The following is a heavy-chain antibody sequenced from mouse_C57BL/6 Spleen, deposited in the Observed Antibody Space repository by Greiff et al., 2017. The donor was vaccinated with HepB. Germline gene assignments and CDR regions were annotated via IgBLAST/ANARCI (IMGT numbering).Heavy chain of an antibody. CDR2: ISGGGGNT. V-gene: IGHV5-9*01. CDR1: GFTFSSYT. CDR3: ARSYYYGSSYPYYFDY. Sequence: DVMLVESGGGLVKPGGSLKLSCAASGFTFSSYTMSWVRQTPEKRLEWVATISGGGGNTYYPDSVKGRFTISRDNAKNTLYLQMSSLRSEDTALYYCARSYYYGSSYPYYFDYWGQGTTLTVSS. J-gene: IGHJ2*01. D-gene: IGHD1-1*01.